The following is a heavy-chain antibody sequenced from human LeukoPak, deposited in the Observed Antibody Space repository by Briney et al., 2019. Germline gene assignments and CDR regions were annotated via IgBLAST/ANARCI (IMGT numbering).Heavy chain of an antibody. Sequence: GGSLRLSCAASGFTFSSYGIHWVRQAPGKGLEWVAFIRYDGSNKYYADSVKGRFTISRDNSKNTLYLQMGSLRAEDMAVYYCASSVRSSWDAPNDAFDIWGQGTMVTVSS. V-gene: IGHV3-30*02. CDR1: GFTFSSYG. D-gene: IGHD6-13*01. J-gene: IGHJ3*02. CDR2: IRYDGSNK. CDR3: ASSVRSSWDAPNDAFDI.